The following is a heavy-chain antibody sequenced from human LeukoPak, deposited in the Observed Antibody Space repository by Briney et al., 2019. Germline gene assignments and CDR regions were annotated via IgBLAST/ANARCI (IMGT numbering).Heavy chain of an antibody. D-gene: IGHD3-10*01. CDR3: ARDYYGSGLY. CDR2: IYYSGST. Sequence: SETQSLTCTVSGGSISSSSYYWGWIRQPPGKGLEWIGSIYYSGSTYYNPSLKSRVTISVDTSKNQFSLKLGSVTAADTAVYYCARDYYGSGLYWGQGTLVTVSS. V-gene: IGHV4-39*07. CDR1: GGSISSSSYY. J-gene: IGHJ4*02.